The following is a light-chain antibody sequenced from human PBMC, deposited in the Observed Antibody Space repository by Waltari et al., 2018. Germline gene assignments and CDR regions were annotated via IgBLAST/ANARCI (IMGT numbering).Light chain of an antibody. V-gene: IGKV3-11*01. CDR1: ETVDIY. J-gene: IGKJ5*01. Sequence: EVVLTQSPATLSLSPGERATLSCRASETVDIYVAWYQHKPGQAPRLLIYDASYRAAGIPARFSGSGAGTDFTLTINSLEPEDSAILYCQQRRKWPPITFGQGTRLDIK. CDR3: QQRRKWPPIT. CDR2: DAS.